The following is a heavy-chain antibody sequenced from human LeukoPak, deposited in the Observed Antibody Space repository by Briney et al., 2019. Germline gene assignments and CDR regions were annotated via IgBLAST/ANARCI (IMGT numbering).Heavy chain of an antibody. CDR2: ISAYNGNT. D-gene: IGHD6-6*01. CDR1: GYTFTGYY. CDR3: AREGLLASSSDPAGYYYGMDV. J-gene: IGHJ6*02. Sequence: PGASVKVSCKASGYTFTGYYMHWVRQAPGQGLEWMGWISAYNGNTNYAQKLQGRVTMTTDTSTSTAYMELRSLRSDDTAVYYCAREGLLASSSDPAGYYYGMDVWGQGTTVTVSS. V-gene: IGHV1-18*04.